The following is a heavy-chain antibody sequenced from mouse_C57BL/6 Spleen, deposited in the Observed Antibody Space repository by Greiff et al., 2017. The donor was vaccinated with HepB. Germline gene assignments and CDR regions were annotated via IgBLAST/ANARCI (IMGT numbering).Heavy chain of an antibody. D-gene: IGHD1-1*01. CDR1: GFTFSDYG. V-gene: IGHV5-17*01. Sequence: EVQRVESGGGLVKPGGSLKLSCAASGFTFSDYGMHWVRQAPEKGLEWVAYISSGSSTIYYADTVKGRFTISRDNAKNTLFLQMTSLRSEDTAMYYCARPSGYYGLNWYFEVGGTGTTVTVAS. J-gene: IGHJ1*03. CDR3: ARPSGYYGLNWYFEV. CDR2: ISSGSSTI.